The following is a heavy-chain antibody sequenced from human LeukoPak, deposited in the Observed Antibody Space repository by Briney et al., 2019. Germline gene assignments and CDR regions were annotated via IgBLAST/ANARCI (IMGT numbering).Heavy chain of an antibody. V-gene: IGHV3-7*01. J-gene: IGHJ4*02. Sequence: GGSLRLSCAASGFTFSSYWMSWVRQAPGKGLEWVANIKQDGSEKYYVDSVKGRFTISRDNAKNSLYLQMNSLRAEDTAVYYCARDDSSELYCTNGVGSPVAFDYWGQGTLVTVSS. CDR3: ARDDSSELYCTNGVGSPVAFDY. CDR1: GFTFSSYW. CDR2: IKQDGSEK. D-gene: IGHD2-8*01.